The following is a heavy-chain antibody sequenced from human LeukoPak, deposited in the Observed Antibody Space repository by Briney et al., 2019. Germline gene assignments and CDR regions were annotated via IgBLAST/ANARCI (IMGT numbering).Heavy chain of an antibody. V-gene: IGHV4-34*01. CDR1: GGSFSGYY. CDR3: ATTKWLRS. D-gene: IGHD5-12*01. Sequence: SETLSLTCAVSGGSFSGYYWSWVRQPPGKGLEWIGEINHTASTNYNPSLKRRVTISVDPSKNQFSLKLRSVPAADTAVYYCATTKWLRSWGQGTLVTVSS. J-gene: IGHJ5*02. CDR2: INHTAST.